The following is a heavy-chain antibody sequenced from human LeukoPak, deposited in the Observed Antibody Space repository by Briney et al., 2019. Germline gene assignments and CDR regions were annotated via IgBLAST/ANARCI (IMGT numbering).Heavy chain of an antibody. Sequence: KPSETLSLTCTVSGGSISSYYWSWIRQPPGKGLEWIGYIYYSGSTNYNPSLKSRVTISVDTSKNQFSLKLSSVTAADTAVYYCARDLDCYGSGGEWFDPWGQGTLVTVSS. CDR1: GGSISSYY. CDR2: IYYSGST. V-gene: IGHV4-59*01. CDR3: ARDLDCYGSGGEWFDP. J-gene: IGHJ5*02. D-gene: IGHD3-10*01.